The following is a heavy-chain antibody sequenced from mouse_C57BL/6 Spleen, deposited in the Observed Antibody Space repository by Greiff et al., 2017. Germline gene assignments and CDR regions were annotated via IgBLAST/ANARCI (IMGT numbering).Heavy chain of an antibody. D-gene: IGHD1-1*01. V-gene: IGHV1-53*01. CDR2: ISPSNGGT. J-gene: IGHJ3*01. CDR3: AQFPYYYGSSYEWFAD. CDR1: GYTFTSYW. Sequence: QVQLQQPGTELVKPGASVKLSCKASGYTFTSYWMHWVKQRPGQGLEWIGNISPSNGGTNYNEKFKSKATLTVDKSSSTAYMQLSSLTSEDSAVYYCAQFPYYYGSSYEWFADWGQGTLVTVSA.